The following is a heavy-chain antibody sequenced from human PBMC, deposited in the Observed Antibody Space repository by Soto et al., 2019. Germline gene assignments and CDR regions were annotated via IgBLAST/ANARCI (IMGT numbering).Heavy chain of an antibody. V-gene: IGHV3-7*03. CDR3: VRFSILVSGRGRGAFFDS. CDR1: GSTFSNYW. Sequence: PVGSLRLSCAASGSTFSNYWMSWVRQVPGKGLAWVSNIKEDGSEKYYVDSVKGRFTISRDNAKNSVHLQMNSLRDEDTAVYYCVRFSILVSGRGRGAFFDSWGQGTPVTVSS. J-gene: IGHJ4*02. CDR2: IKEDGSEK. D-gene: IGHD6-19*01.